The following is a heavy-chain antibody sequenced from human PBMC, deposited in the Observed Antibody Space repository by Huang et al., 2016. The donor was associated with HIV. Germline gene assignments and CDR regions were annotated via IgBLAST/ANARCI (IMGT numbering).Heavy chain of an antibody. CDR1: GGSFTGTY. CDR3: ARQWTILEWLLGLDV. D-gene: IGHD3-3*01. CDR2: VSDSGAT. J-gene: IGHJ6*02. V-gene: IGHV4-34*02. Sequence: QMQLQQRGAGLLKPSETLSLTCGVAGGSFTGTYLTWIRQAPGKGLEWIGEVSDSGATTSTPSLNGRVTISRDKSNRELSLNLRSVTAADTAVYYCARQWTILEWLLGLDVWGQGTTVIVSS.